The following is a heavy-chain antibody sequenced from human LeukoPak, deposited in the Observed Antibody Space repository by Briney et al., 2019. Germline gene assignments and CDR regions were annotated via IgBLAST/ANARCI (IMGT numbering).Heavy chain of an antibody. D-gene: IGHD3-3*01. J-gene: IGHJ4*02. CDR1: GFTFSSYA. CDR3: AKESNTYYDFWSGLYYFDY. V-gene: IGHV3-23*01. Sequence: GGSLRLSCAASGFTFSSYAMSWVRQAPGKGLEWVSAISGSGGSTYYADSVKGRFTISRDNSKNTLYLQMNRLRAEDTAVYYCAKESNTYYDFWSGLYYFDYWGQGTLVTVSS. CDR2: ISGSGGST.